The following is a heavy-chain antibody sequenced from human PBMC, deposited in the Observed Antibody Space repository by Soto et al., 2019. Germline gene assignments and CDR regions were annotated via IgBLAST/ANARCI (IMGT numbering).Heavy chain of an antibody. CDR1: GLTFSSYG. Sequence: GGSLRLSCAASGLTFSSYGMHWVRQAPGKGLEWVAVIWYDGSNKYYADSVKGRFTISRDNSKNTLYLQMNSLRAEDTAVYYCASNVDRRSSGYLGGDWFDPWGQGTLVTVSS. V-gene: IGHV3-33*01. D-gene: IGHD3-22*01. J-gene: IGHJ5*02. CDR3: ASNVDRRSSGYLGGDWFDP. CDR2: IWYDGSNK.